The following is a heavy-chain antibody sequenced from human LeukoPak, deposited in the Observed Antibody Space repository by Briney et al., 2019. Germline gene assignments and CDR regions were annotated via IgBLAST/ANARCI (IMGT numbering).Heavy chain of an antibody. J-gene: IGHJ6*02. CDR3: AKEYGAHRGYYYYYGMDV. CDR2: ISYDGSNK. Sequence: GGSLRLSCAASGFTFTSYGMHWVRQAPGKGLEWVADISYDGSNKYYADSVKGRFTISRDNSKNTLYLQMNSLRAEDTAVYYCAKEYGAHRGYYYYYGMDVWGQGTTVTVSS. V-gene: IGHV3-30*18. D-gene: IGHD4-17*01. CDR1: GFTFTSYG.